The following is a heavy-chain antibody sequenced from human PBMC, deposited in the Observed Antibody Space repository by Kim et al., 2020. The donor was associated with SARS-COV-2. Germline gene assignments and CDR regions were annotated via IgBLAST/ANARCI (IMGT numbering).Heavy chain of an antibody. CDR2: IKQDGSEK. Sequence: GGSLRLSCAASGFTFSSYCMSWVRQAPGKGLEWVANIKQDGSEKYYVDSVKGRFTISRDNAKNSLYLQMNSLRAEDTAVYYCARDQSRITIFGVVINYYYMDVWGKGTTVTVSS. J-gene: IGHJ6*03. V-gene: IGHV3-7*01. CDR1: GFTFSSYC. CDR3: ARDQSRITIFGVVINYYYMDV. D-gene: IGHD3-3*01.